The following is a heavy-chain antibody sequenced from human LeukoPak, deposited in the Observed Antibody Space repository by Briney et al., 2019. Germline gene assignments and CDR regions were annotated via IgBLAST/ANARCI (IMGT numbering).Heavy chain of an antibody. Sequence: ASVKVSCNLSGDTLNDLSMHYVRQAPGKGLEWMGGFDPEDGETIYAQKFQGRVTMTEDTSTDTAYMELSSLRSEDTAVYYCATAIDGREHWGRGPVVSVSS. CDR2: FDPEDGET. J-gene: IGHJ1*01. V-gene: IGHV1-24*01. CDR3: ATAIDGREH. CDR1: GDTLNDLS.